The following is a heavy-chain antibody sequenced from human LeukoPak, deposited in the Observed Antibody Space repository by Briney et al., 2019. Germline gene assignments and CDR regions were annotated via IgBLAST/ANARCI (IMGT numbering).Heavy chain of an antibody. V-gene: IGHV3-48*03. Sequence: GGSLRLSCAASGFTFSTYEMNWVGQSPGKGLEWFSYFSSMSGSTIYYRDSVKGSITIYRDNAKNSLYLQINSLRAEDTSVYYCARGGEATGDYWGQGTLVTVSS. J-gene: IGHJ4*02. D-gene: IGHD1-26*01. CDR2: FSSMSGSTI. CDR1: GFTFSTYE. CDR3: ARGGEATGDY.